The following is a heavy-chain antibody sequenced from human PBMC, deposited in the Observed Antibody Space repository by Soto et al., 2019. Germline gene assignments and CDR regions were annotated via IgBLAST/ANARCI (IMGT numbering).Heavy chain of an antibody. Sequence: QVQLQESGPGLVKPSETLSLTCTVSGDSVSSVGFHWAWLRRPPGKGLEWIGYIYNGGSTYYRPSFQCRMDMSLDATRNHYSLRLTSVTPADTAVYFCASAPVGLDTISYFDYWGQGKLVTVSS. J-gene: IGHJ4*02. CDR3: ASAPVGLDTISYFDY. CDR2: IYNGGST. CDR1: GDSVSSVGFH. V-gene: IGHV4-30-4*01. D-gene: IGHD3-3*01.